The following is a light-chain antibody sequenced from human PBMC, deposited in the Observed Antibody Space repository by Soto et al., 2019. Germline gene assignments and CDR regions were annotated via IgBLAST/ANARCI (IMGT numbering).Light chain of an antibody. V-gene: IGKV1-27*01. Sequence: IQMTQSPSALSASVGDRVTITCRASQDIRHFLAWYQNKPGRVPKLLIYAASTLQSGVPSRFSGSVSGTDFILTISSLQPEDAATYSCQKYNTATRTFGGGTTVEI. CDR2: AAS. CDR3: QKYNTATRT. CDR1: QDIRHF. J-gene: IGKJ4*01.